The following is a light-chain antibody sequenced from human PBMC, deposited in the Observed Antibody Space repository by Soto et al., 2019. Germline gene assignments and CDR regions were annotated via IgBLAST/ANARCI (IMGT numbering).Light chain of an antibody. CDR1: QSVSGY. V-gene: IGKV3-11*01. CDR3: QQRSNWPFT. CDR2: DAS. J-gene: IGKJ3*01. Sequence: EIVLTQSSATLSLSPGERATLSCRASQSVSGYLAWYQQKPGQAPRLLIYDASNRATGIPARFSGSGSGTDFTLTISSLEPGDFAVYYCQQRSNWPFTFGPGTTVDVK.